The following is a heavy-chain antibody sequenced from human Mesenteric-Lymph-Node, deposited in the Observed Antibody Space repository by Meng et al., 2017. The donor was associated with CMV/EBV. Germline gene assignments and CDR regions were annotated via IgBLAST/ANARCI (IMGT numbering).Heavy chain of an antibody. CDR2: INHSGST. Sequence: GSLRLSCVVYGGSFSGYYWSWIRQPPGKGLEWIGEINHSGSTNYNPSLKSRVSISVDTSKNHFSLRLNSVTAADTAVYYCARYDDIVVVPAAKRLDAFDIWGQGTMVTVSS. V-gene: IGHV4-34*01. J-gene: IGHJ3*02. CDR1: GGSFSGYY. CDR3: ARYDDIVVVPAAKRLDAFDI. D-gene: IGHD2-2*01.